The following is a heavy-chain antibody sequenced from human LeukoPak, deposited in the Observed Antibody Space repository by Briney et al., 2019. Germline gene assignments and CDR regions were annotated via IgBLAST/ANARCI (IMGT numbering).Heavy chain of an antibody. CDR2: INISSSYI. CDR1: GFTFSSYC. Sequence: GGSLRLSCAASGFTFSSYCMNWVRQAPGRGLEWVSSINISSSYIYYADSVKGRFTISSENAKNSLYLQMNSLRAEDTAVYYFARGDSSGWGPYFFDNWGEGSLVTVSS. CDR3: ARGDSSGWGPYFFDN. J-gene: IGHJ4*02. V-gene: IGHV3-21*01. D-gene: IGHD6-19*01.